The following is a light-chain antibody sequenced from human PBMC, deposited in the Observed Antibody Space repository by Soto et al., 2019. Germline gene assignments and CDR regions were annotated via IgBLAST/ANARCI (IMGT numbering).Light chain of an antibody. CDR1: QSVNTH. Sequence: DIQMTQSPSSLSASVGDRVTITCRASQSVNTHLNWYQQKPGRAPKLLIYAASSLQSGVPSRFSDSGSGTDFTLTISSLQPEDFATFYCQQSYSIPYTFGQGTKLEIK. CDR2: AAS. CDR3: QQSYSIPYT. V-gene: IGKV1-39*01. J-gene: IGKJ2*01.